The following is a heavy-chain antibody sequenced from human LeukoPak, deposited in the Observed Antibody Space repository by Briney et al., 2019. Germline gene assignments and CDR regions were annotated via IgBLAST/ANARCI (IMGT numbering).Heavy chain of an antibody. D-gene: IGHD2/OR15-2a*01. V-gene: IGHV4-59*12. J-gene: IGHJ3*02. CDR1: GGSISSNY. CDR3: ARGDTFRNGFDI. Sequence: SETLSLTCTVSGGSISSNYWSWIRQPPGRGLEWIGYMYYSGVTNYNPSLNSQVIISEDTSKNQFSLKLSSVTAADTALYYCARGDTFRNGFDIWGRGTMVTVSS. CDR2: MYYSGVT.